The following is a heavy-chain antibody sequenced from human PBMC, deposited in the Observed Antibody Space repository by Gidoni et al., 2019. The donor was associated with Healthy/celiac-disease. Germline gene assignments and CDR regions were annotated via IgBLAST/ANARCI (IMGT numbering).Heavy chain of an antibody. CDR1: GFTFSSYA. J-gene: IGHJ4*02. V-gene: IGHV3-23*01. D-gene: IGHD1-26*01. CDR2: IRGSGGST. CDR3: AKFNGPAVGATTPIDY. Sequence: EVPLLESGGGLVQPGGSLRLSCAASGFTFSSYAMSWVRQAPGKGLEWVSAIRGSGGSTYYADSVKGRFTISRDNSKNTLYLQMNSLRAEDTAVYYCAKFNGPAVGATTPIDYWGQGTLVTVSS.